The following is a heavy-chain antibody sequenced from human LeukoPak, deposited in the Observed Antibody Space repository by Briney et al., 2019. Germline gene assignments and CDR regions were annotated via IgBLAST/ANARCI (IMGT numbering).Heavy chain of an antibody. CDR3: AKSGHSYYYTPGDFS. J-gene: IGHJ5*02. V-gene: IGHV4-39*01. Sequence: PSETLSLTCTVSIGSVSSSSSYWRWIRQPPGKGLERIGSAYFTGSTNYNPSLKTRATIYLGTSTNQFSLRLTSVTASYADGYFCAKSGHSYYYTPGDFSWGQGTLIAVSS. D-gene: IGHD3-22*01. CDR1: IGSVSSSSSY. CDR2: AYFTGST.